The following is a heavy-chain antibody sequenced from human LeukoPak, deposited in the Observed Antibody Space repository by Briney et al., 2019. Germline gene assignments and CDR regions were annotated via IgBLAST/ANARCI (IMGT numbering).Heavy chain of an antibody. V-gene: IGHV3-23*01. J-gene: IGHJ4*02. CDR3: AKGAYGSGTYSFDY. CDR1: GLTFSRHA. D-gene: IGHD3-10*01. Sequence: GGSLRLSCVASGLTFSRHAMTWVRQTPGKGLEWVSGIAASGGSTYYTDSVKGRFTISRDNSKNTLYLQMNSLRAEDTAIYYCAKGAYGSGTYSFDYWGQGTLVTVSS. CDR2: IAASGGST.